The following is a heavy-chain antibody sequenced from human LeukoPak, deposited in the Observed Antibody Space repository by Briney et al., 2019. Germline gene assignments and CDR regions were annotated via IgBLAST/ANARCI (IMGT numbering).Heavy chain of an antibody. Sequence: GGSLRLSCAAPGFTFSSYWMSWVRQAPGKGLEWVANIKQDGSEKYYVDSVKGRFTISRDNAKNSLYLQMNSLRAEDTAVYYCARGDYYDSSGSSGRTIWFDPWGQGTLVTVSS. CDR2: IKQDGSEK. J-gene: IGHJ5*02. CDR3: ARGDYYDSSGSSGRTIWFDP. V-gene: IGHV3-7*03. D-gene: IGHD3-22*01. CDR1: GFTFSSYW.